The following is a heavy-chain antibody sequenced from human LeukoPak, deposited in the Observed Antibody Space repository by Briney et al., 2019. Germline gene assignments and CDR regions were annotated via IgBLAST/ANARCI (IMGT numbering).Heavy chain of an antibody. Sequence: ASVKVSCKASGYTFTSYYMHWVRQAPGQGLEWMGIINPSGGSTSYAQKFQGRVTMTRDTSTSTVYMELSRLRSEDTAVYYCARDQNGCSSSSEYYGMDVWGQGTTVTVSS. CDR3: ARDQNGCSSSSEYYGMDV. V-gene: IGHV1-46*01. CDR2: INPSGGST. D-gene: IGHD6-6*01. CDR1: GYTFTSYY. J-gene: IGHJ6*02.